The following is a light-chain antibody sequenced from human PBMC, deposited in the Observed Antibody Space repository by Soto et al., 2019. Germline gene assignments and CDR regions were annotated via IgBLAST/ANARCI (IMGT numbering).Light chain of an antibody. J-gene: IGKJ1*01. Sequence: EIVLTQSPATLSLSPVQRATLSCRASQDVRSYLAWYHQKPGQAPRLLIYDAFKRATGIPARFSGSGSGTDFTLTISSLEPEDFAVYYCQQRSNWWTFGQGTKVDIK. CDR2: DAF. CDR1: QDVRSY. V-gene: IGKV3-11*01. CDR3: QQRSNWWT.